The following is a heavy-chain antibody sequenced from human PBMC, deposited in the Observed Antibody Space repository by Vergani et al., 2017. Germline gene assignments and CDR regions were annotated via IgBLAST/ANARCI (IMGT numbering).Heavy chain of an antibody. CDR2: INPSGGST. CDR3: ARDRVIDFWSGPDAFDI. D-gene: IGHD3-3*01. Sequence: QVQLVQSGAEVKKPGASVKVSCKASGYTFTNYYIHWVRQAPGQGLEWMGIINPSGGSTSYAQKFQDRVTLTRDTSANTVYMELSSLRSEDTAVYYCARDRVIDFWSGPDAFDIWGQGTMVTVSS. J-gene: IGHJ3*02. V-gene: IGHV1-46*01. CDR1: GYTFTNYY.